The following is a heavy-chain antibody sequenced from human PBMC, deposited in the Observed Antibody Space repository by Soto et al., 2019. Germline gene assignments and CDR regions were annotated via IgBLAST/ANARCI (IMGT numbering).Heavy chain of an antibody. CDR1: GGSISSYY. V-gene: IGHV4-59*01. CDR3: ASVIVPAAPYFGGYFSFMDV. D-gene: IGHD2-2*01. J-gene: IGHJ6*03. CDR2: IYYSGNT. Sequence: SETLSLTCTVSGGSISSYYWSWIRQPPGKGLEWIGYIYYSGNTSYNPSLKSRVTISIDTSKNQFSLKLTSVTAADTAVYYCASVIVPAAPYFGGYFSFMDVWGKGTTVTVSS.